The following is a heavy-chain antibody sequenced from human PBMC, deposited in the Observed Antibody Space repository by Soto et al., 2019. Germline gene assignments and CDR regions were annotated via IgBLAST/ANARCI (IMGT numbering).Heavy chain of an antibody. V-gene: IGHV4-31*03. CDR3: AREGGRGEGYNAVDS. CDR1: GGPITSGNYY. Sequence: QVHLQESGPGLVKPSETLSLTCSVSGGPITSGNYYWSWIRQHPGKGLEWIGYIYYSGSTYYNPSLKSRVTISVETSKNPFSLKLKSVTDADAAMYYWAREGGRGEGYNAVDSWGQGTLVTVSP. J-gene: IGHJ4*02. D-gene: IGHD3-10*01. CDR2: IYYSGST.